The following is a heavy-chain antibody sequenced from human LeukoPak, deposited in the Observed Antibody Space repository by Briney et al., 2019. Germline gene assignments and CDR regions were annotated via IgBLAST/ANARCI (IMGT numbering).Heavy chain of an antibody. D-gene: IGHD2-2*01. Sequence: SQTLSLTCTVSDGSISSALYYWSWIRQPAGKGLEWIGRIYTSGSTNYNPSLKSRVTMSVDTSKNQFSLKLSSVTAADTAVYYCAGGSTSAYYYMDVWGNGTTVTVSS. CDR2: IYTSGST. V-gene: IGHV4-61*02. J-gene: IGHJ6*03. CDR3: AGGSTSAYYYMDV. CDR1: DGSISSALYY.